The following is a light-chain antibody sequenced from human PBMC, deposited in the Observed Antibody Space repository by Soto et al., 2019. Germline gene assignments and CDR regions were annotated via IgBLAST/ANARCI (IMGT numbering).Light chain of an antibody. J-gene: IGLJ1*01. CDR1: SSDIGGHHF. CDR2: EVT. Sequence: QAVLTQPASVSGSPGQSITITCTGTSSDIGGHHFVSWYQQQSGKAPKLVIYEVTDRPSGVSDRFSGSKSGNTASLTISGLQPEDEADYYCRSYTSSSLYVFGTGTKVTVL. V-gene: IGLV2-14*01. CDR3: RSYTSSSLYV.